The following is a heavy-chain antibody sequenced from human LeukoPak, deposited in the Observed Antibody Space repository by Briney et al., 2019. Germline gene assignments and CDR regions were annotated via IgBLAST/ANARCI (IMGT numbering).Heavy chain of an antibody. Sequence: PGGSLRLSCAASGSTFSSYWMSWVRQAPGKGLEWVAIIKQDGSEKYYVDSVKGRFTISRDNAEKSLYLQMNSLRAADTAVYYCATSRTSDYWGQGTLVTVSS. D-gene: IGHD1-14*01. J-gene: IGHJ4*02. V-gene: IGHV3-7*03. CDR3: ATSRTSDY. CDR1: GSTFSSYW. CDR2: IKQDGSEK.